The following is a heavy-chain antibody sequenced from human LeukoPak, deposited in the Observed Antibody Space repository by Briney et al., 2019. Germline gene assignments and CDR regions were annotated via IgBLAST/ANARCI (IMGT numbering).Heavy chain of an antibody. CDR3: ARLIAAAGANYFDY. D-gene: IGHD6-13*01. CDR2: IYTSGST. CDR1: GGSISSYY. V-gene: IGHV4-4*07. J-gene: IGHJ4*02. Sequence: PSETLSLTCTVSGGSISSYYWSWIRQPAGKGLEWIGRIYTSGSTNYNPSLKSRVTMSVDTSKNQFSLKLSSVTAADTAVYYCARLIAAAGANYFDYWGQGTLVTVSS.